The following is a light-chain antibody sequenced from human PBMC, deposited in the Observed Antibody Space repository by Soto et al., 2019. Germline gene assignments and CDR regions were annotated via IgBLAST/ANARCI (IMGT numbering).Light chain of an antibody. Sequence: QLVLTQSPSASASLGASVKLTCTLSSGHSNYAIAWHQQQSEKGPRYLMKLNSDGSHSKGDGIPDRFSGSSSGAERYLTISSLKSEDEADYYCQTWGSGIVVFGGGTKVTV. J-gene: IGLJ2*01. V-gene: IGLV4-69*01. CDR3: QTWGSGIVV. CDR2: LNSDGSH. CDR1: SGHSNYA.